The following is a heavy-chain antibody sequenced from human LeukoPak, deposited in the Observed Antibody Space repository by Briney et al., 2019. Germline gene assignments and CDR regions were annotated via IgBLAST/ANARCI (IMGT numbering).Heavy chain of an antibody. CDR3: ARVLLQYYYGSGSHTYYFDY. V-gene: IGHV1-2*02. CDR1: GYLFTGFY. Sequence: ASVKVSCKTSGYLFTGFYIHWVRQAPRQGLEWMGWINPNSGGTNYAQKFQGRVTMTRDTSISTAYMELSRLRSDDTAVYYCARVLLQYYYGSGSHTYYFDYWGQGTLVTVSS. D-gene: IGHD3-10*01. CDR2: INPNSGGT. J-gene: IGHJ4*02.